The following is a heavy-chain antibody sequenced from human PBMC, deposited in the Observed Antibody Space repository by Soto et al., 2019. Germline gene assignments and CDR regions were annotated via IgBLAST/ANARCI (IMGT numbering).Heavy chain of an antibody. CDR1: GYRFTSYG. CDR2: INAYNGNT. CDR3: AMVDVYVTPSPQDV. D-gene: IGHD3-16*01. Sequence: QVQFVQSGAEVKNPGASVKVSCKASGYRFTSYGIGWVRQAPGQGLEWMGWINAYNGNTNYAQNHQDRVTLTTDTSPSKAYMGLRSRRSNDKAVYYCAMVDVYVTPSPQDVWGQGTTVTVSS. J-gene: IGHJ6*02. V-gene: IGHV1-18*01.